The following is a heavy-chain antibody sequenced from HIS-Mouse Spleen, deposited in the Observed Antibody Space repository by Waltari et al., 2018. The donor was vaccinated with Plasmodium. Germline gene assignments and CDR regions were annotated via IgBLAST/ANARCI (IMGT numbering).Heavy chain of an antibody. Sequence: EVQLVESGGGLVQPGGSLRLSCAASGFTFSSYWMSWVRPAPGKGLEWGANKKQDGSEKYYVDSVKGRFTISRDNAKNSLYLQMNSLRAEDTAVYYCASSWYWYFDLWGRGTLVTVSS. CDR3: ASSWYWYFDL. J-gene: IGHJ2*01. CDR1: GFTFSSYW. CDR2: KKQDGSEK. D-gene: IGHD6-13*01. V-gene: IGHV3-7*01.